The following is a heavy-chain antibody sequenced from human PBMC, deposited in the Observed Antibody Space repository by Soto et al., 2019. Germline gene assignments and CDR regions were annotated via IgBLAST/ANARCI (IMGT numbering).Heavy chain of an antibody. CDR2: IAGSGGGT. V-gene: IGHV3-23*01. CDR1: GFTFSNYG. Sequence: EVLLLESGGGFVQPGGSLRLSCVASGFTFSNYGMTWVRQAPGKGLEWVSGIAGSGGGTRYADSLKGRFTISRDNSKNTVYLQLNSLRAEDTAVYHCTKNLW. J-gene: IGHJ2*01. CDR3: TKNL.